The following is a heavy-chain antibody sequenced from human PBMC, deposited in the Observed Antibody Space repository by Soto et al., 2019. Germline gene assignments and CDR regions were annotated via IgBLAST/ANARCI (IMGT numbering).Heavy chain of an antibody. CDR3: AREGGESSDGLYYFDS. J-gene: IGHJ4*02. D-gene: IGHD3-16*01. CDR2: IYYSGNT. Sequence: PSETLALGCTVSGGSTSSDNYWSWIRQPPVKGLEWIGHIYYSGNTDYNPSLKSRLAISIDTSKNQFSLKLSSVTAADTAVYFCAREGGESSDGLYYFDSWGQGSMVTVSS. V-gene: IGHV4-30-4*01. CDR1: GGSTSSDNY.